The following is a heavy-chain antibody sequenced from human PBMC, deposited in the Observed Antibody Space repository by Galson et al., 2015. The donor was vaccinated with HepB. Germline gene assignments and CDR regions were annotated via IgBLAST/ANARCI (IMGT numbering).Heavy chain of an antibody. CDR2: IWYDGSNK. V-gene: IGHV3-33*08. D-gene: IGHD5-18*01. CDR3: ARGVDTHWYFDL. CDR1: GFTFSSYG. J-gene: IGHJ2*01. Sequence: SLRLSCAASGFTFSSYGMHWVRQAPGKGLEWVAVIWYDGSNKYYADSVKGRFTISRDNSKNTLYLQMNSLRAEDTAVYYCARGVDTHWYFDLWGRGTLVTVSS.